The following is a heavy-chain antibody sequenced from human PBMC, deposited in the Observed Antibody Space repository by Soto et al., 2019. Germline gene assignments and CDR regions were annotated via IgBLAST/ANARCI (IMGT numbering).Heavy chain of an antibody. CDR1: GYTFTSYA. J-gene: IGHJ2*01. CDR2: INPGNGTT. Sequence: QVQVVQSGAEVKKPGASVKVSCKASGYTFTSYAMHWVRQAPGQRLEWMGWINPGNGTTKNSQKFQGRVTITRDTFASTAYMELSSLRSEDTAVYYCARGASSVTTFYFDLWGRGTLVTVSS. D-gene: IGHD4-17*01. CDR3: ARGASSVTTFYFDL. V-gene: IGHV1-3*01.